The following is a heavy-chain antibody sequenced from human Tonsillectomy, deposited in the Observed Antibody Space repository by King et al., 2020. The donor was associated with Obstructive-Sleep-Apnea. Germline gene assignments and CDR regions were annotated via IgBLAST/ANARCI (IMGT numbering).Heavy chain of an antibody. D-gene: IGHD3-16*01. CDR3: GRVSVRGGYSLDY. CDR1: GGSIRSGWVY. V-gene: IGHV4-31*03. CDR2: IYYIGGT. Sequence: VQLQESGPGLVESSQTLSLTCTVSGGSIRSGWVYWSWIRPPPRKGLEWSGDIYYIGGTYYHPSLKSRVTISVDTPKNQFSLKLSSVTAADTAVYYCGRVSVRGGYSLDYWGQGTLVTVSS. J-gene: IGHJ4*02.